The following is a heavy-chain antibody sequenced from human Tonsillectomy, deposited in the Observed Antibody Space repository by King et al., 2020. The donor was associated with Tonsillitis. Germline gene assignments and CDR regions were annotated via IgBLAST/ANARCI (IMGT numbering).Heavy chain of an antibody. CDR3: ARSGGYEWWSFDY. Sequence: VQLVESGGGVVQPGRSLRLSCAASGFTFSSYAMHWVRQAPGKGLEWGAVISYDGSNKYYADAVKGRFTNSRDNSKNTLYLQMNSLGAEDTAVYFCARSGGYEWWSFDYWGQGTLVTVSS. V-gene: IGHV3-30*01. J-gene: IGHJ4*02. D-gene: IGHD5-12*01. CDR2: ISYDGSNK. CDR1: GFTFSSYA.